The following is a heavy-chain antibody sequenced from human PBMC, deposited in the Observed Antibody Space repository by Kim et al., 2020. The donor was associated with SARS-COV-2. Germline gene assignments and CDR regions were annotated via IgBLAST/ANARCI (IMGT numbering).Heavy chain of an antibody. D-gene: IGHD3-10*01. Sequence: SGPTLVNPTQTLTLTCTFSGFSLSTSGMCVSWIRQPPGKALEWLVSIDWDDDKYYSTSLKTRLTISKDTSKNQVVLTMTNMDPVDTATYYCARIRWDYYGSGSYLGMDVWGQGTTVTVSS. CDR2: IDWDDDK. CDR1: GFSLSTSGMC. CDR3: ARIRWDYYGSGSYLGMDV. V-gene: IGHV2-70*11. J-gene: IGHJ6*02.